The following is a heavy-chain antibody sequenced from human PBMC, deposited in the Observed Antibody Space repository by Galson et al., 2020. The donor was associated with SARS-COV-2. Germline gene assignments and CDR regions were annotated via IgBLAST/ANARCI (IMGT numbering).Heavy chain of an antibody. CDR1: GGSISSYY. Sequence: ETSETLSLTCTVSGGSISSYYWSWIRQPPGKGLEWIGYIYYSGSTNYNPSLKSRVTISVDTSKNQFSLKLSSVTAADTAVYYCAREDTGYSYGEPYNWFDPWGQGTLVTVSS. J-gene: IGHJ5*02. D-gene: IGHD5-18*01. V-gene: IGHV4-59*01. CDR3: AREDTGYSYGEPYNWFDP. CDR2: IYYSGST.